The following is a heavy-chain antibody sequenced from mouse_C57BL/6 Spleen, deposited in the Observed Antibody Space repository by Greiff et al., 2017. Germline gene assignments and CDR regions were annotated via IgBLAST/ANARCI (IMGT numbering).Heavy chain of an antibody. Sequence: EVKLMESGGGLVKPGGSLKLSCAASGFTFSSYAMSWVRQTPEKRLEWVATISDGGSYNYYPDNVKGRFTIYRDKAKKNLYLRMSHLKSDNTAMYYYARNEDADYFDYWGQGTTRTVSS. J-gene: IGHJ2*01. CDR3: ARNEDADYFDY. D-gene: IGHD1-2*01. V-gene: IGHV5-4*03. CDR1: GFTFSSYA. CDR2: ISDGGSYN.